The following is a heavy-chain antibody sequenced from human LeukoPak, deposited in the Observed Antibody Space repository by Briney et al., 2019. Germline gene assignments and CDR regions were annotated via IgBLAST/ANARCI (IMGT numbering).Heavy chain of an antibody. J-gene: IGHJ4*02. D-gene: IGHD4-23*01. Sequence: SETLSLTCTVSGGSISSSDYYWGWIRQPPGERLEWIGTIYYNVNTYYNPSRQSRVIISVDTSTNQFSLKLTSVTAPDTAVYYCARTVGTHRFDYWGQGILVTVSS. CDR1: GGSISSSDYY. CDR2: IYYNVNT. CDR3: ARTVGTHRFDY. V-gene: IGHV4-39*01.